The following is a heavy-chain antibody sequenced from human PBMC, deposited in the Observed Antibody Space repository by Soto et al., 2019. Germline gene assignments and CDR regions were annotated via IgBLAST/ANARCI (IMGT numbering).Heavy chain of an antibody. J-gene: IGHJ6*02. D-gene: IGHD3-3*01. CDR3: ARDLAFATLGFLEWLPTPFYGLDV. CDR1: GYLFSRYS. CDR2: INTGNRNT. V-gene: IGHV1-3*04. Sequence: QVRLVQSGAEVKRPGASVMVSCKASGYLFSRYSMHWVRQAPGQRLEWMGWINTGNRNTKESRKFEERVTITWDTSATTAFMELSSLRSEDTAVYFCARDLAFATLGFLEWLPTPFYGLDVWGQGTTVTVSS.